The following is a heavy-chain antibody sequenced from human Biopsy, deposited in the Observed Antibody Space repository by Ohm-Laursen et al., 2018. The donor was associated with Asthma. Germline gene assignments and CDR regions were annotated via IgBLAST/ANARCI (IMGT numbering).Heavy chain of an antibody. D-gene: IGHD2-2*01. CDR1: GGTFNTYV. V-gene: IGHV1-69*13. J-gene: IGHJ4*02. CDR3: ARKAGSCISRTCYSLDF. Sequence: SVKVSCKSLGGTFNTYVIGWVRQAPGQGLEWMGWINSVFGTTSYPQKFQERVTITADDSTSTVYMELSSLRSEDTAVYYCARKAGSCISRTCYSLDFWGQGTLVTVSS. CDR2: INSVFGTT.